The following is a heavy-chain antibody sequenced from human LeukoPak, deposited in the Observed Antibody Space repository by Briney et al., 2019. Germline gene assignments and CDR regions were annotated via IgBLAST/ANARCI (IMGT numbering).Heavy chain of an antibody. V-gene: IGHV3-33*01. CDR1: GFTFSSYV. CDR2: IWYDGSNK. J-gene: IGHJ4*02. CDR3: ARAPTYCSSTSCYLDY. Sequence: GRSLRLSCAASGFTFSSYVMHWVRQAPGKGLEWVAVIWYDGSNKYYADSVKGRFTISRDNSKNTLYLQMNSLRAEDTAVYYCARAPTYCSSTSCYLDYWGQGTLVTVSS. D-gene: IGHD2-2*01.